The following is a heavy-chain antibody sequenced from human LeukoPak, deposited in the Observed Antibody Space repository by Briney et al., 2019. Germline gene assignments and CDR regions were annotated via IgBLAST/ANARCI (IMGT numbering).Heavy chain of an antibody. V-gene: IGHV3-23*01. CDR2: ISGSGGST. D-gene: IGHD6-6*01. CDR1: GFTFSSYA. CDR3: ASWSSFEYSSSSMFDY. Sequence: GGSLRLSCAASGFTFSSYAMSWARQAPGKGLEWVSAISGSGGSTYYADSVKGRFTISRDNSKNTLYLQMNSLRAEDTAVYYCASWSSFEYSSSSMFDYWGQGTLVTVSS. J-gene: IGHJ4*02.